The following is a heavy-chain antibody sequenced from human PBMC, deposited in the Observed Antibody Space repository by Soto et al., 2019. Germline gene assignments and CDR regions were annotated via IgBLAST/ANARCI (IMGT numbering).Heavy chain of an antibody. CDR1: GGSVGSSSYY. Sequence: SETLSLTCNVSGGSVGSSSYYWGWMRQAPXKGLEWIVSTYYSAGTYYNPSLKSRVTTSLDASKNQFSLTVTSVTAAATAIYYCARHATRGSSSRWDFAAWGQGPPAT. J-gene: IGHJ5*02. V-gene: IGHV4-39*01. CDR2: TYYSAGT. CDR3: ARHATRGSSSRWDFAA. D-gene: IGHD6-13*01.